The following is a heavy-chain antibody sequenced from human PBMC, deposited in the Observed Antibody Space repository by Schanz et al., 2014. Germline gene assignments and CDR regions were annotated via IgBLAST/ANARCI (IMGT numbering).Heavy chain of an antibody. CDR1: GYTFTRSG. J-gene: IGHJ4*02. CDR3: ARGGYSSGWYDRDIAHFDY. Sequence: QVQLVQSGGEVKTPGASVKVSCKASGYTFTRSGISWVRQAPGQGLEWMGWIGGSDGNTNFAQKIQGRVTMTTDTATSTAYMELRSLRSDDTAVYYCARGGYSSGWYDRDIAHFDYWGQGTLVTVSS. D-gene: IGHD6-19*01. V-gene: IGHV1-18*01. CDR2: IGGSDGNT.